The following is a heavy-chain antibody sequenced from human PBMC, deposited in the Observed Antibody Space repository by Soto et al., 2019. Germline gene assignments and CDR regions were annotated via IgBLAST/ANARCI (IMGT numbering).Heavy chain of an antibody. V-gene: IGHV3-43*01. CDR1: GFTFDDYT. D-gene: IGHD3-22*01. CDR2: ISWDGGST. J-gene: IGHJ6*02. CDR3: AKDLSFKNGFYDSSGYYYADGLYYYGMDV. Sequence: PGGSLRLSCAASGFTFDDYTMHWVRQAPGKGLEWVSLISWDGGSTYYADSVKGRFTISRDNSKNSLYLQMNSLRTEDTALYYCAKDLSFKNGFYDSSGYYYADGLYYYGMDVWGQGTTVTVSS.